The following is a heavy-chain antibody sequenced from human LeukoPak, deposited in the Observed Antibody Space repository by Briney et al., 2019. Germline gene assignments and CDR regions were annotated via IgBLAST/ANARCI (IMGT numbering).Heavy chain of an antibody. J-gene: IGHJ4*02. Sequence: SETLSLTCTASGGSINMYYWSWIRQPPGKGLKWIGYIYYSGSTNYNPSLKSRVTISVDTSKNQFSLKLSSVTAADTAVHYCARRGRLGTVFLYCGQGTLVTVSS. D-gene: IGHD3-9*01. CDR1: GGSINMYY. CDR2: IYYSGST. CDR3: ARRGRLGTVFLY. V-gene: IGHV4-59*08.